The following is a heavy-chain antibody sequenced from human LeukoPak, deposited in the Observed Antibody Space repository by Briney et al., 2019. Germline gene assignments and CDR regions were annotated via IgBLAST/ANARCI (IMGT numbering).Heavy chain of an antibody. CDR1: GGSISSGSYY. D-gene: IGHD4-17*01. Sequence: PSQTLSLTCTVSGGSISSGSYYWSWIRQPAGKGLEWIGRIYTSGSTNYNPSLKSRVTISLDTSKNQFSLKLNSVTAADTAVYYCARVPDYGDYVFDYWGQGTLVTVSS. CDR3: ARVPDYGDYVFDY. V-gene: IGHV4-61*02. CDR2: IYTSGST. J-gene: IGHJ4*02.